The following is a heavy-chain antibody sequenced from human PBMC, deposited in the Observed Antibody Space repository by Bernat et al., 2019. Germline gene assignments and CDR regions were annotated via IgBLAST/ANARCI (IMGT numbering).Heavy chain of an antibody. V-gene: IGHV3-30*04. J-gene: IGHJ4*02. CDR3: ARDGGRLLFDY. CDR2: ISYDGSNK. CDR1: GFTFSSYA. Sequence: QVQLVESGGGVVQPGRSLRLSCAASGFTFSSYAMHWVRPAPGKGLEWVDGISYDGSNKYYADSVEGRFTISRDNSKNTLYLQMNSMGAEDTAVYYCARDGGRLLFDYWGQGTLVTVSS. D-gene: IGHD3-16*01.